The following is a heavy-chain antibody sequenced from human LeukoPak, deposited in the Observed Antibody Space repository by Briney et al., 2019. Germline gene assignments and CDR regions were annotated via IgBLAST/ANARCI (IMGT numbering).Heavy chain of an antibody. CDR3: AREEDYSNSGYWYFDL. D-gene: IGHD4-11*01. Sequence: SETLSLTCTVSGGSISSYYWSWIRQPPGKGLEWIGEINHSGSTNYNPSLKSRVTISVDTSKNQFSLKLSSVTAADTAVYYCAREEDYSNSGYWYFDLWGRGTLVTVSS. CDR1: GGSISSYY. CDR2: INHSGST. J-gene: IGHJ2*01. V-gene: IGHV4-34*01.